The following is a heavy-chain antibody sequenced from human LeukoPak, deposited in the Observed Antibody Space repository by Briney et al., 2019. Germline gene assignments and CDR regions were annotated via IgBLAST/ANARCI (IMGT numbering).Heavy chain of an antibody. CDR1: GFTFSSYS. CDR2: ISSSSSYI. V-gene: IGHV3-21*01. J-gene: IGHJ4*02. Sequence: PGGSLRLSCAASGFTFSSYSMNWVRQAPGEGLEWVSSISSSSSYIYYADSVKGRFTISRDNAKNSLYLQMNSLRAEDTAVYYCARADCSGGSCYFDYWGQGTLVTVSS. CDR3: ARADCSGGSCYFDY. D-gene: IGHD2-15*01.